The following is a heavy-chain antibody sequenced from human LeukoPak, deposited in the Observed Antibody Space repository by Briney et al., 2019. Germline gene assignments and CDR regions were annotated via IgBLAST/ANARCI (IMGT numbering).Heavy chain of an antibody. CDR2: ISGSGANT. CDR1: GFTFSTYA. Sequence: GGSLRLSCSASGFTFSTYAMGCVRQAPGMGLEWVFTISGSGANTYYADSVRGRFTISRDNSKNTLYLHMNSLRAEDTAVYYRAKERAGYTNPYYFDYWGQGTLVTVSS. V-gene: IGHV3-23*01. J-gene: IGHJ4*02. CDR3: AKERAGYTNPYYFDY. D-gene: IGHD3-16*02.